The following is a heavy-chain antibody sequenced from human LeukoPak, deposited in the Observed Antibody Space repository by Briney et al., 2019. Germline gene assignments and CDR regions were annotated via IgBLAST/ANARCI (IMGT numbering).Heavy chain of an antibody. CDR1: GFTFSSYA. V-gene: IGHV3-23*01. CDR3: AKPGDCSGGSCYSGY. Sequence: GGSLRLSCAASGFTFSSYAMSWVRQAPGKGLEWVSAISGSGGSTYYADSVKGRFTISRDNSKNTLYLQVNSLRAEDTAVYYCAKPGDCSGGSCYSGYWGQGTLVTVSS. D-gene: IGHD2-15*01. J-gene: IGHJ4*02. CDR2: ISGSGGST.